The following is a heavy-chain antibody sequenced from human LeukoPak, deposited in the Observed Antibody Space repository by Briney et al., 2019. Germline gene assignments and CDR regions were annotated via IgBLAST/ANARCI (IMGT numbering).Heavy chain of an antibody. Sequence: SXTXXXXGGSXXXYYWSWIRQPPGKGLEWIGEINHSGSTNYNPSLKSRVTISVDTSKNQFSLKLSSVTAADTAVYYRARATRKTIAGSYVSLWFDPWGQGTLVTVSS. D-gene: IGHD1-26*01. CDR3: ARATRKTIAGSYVSLWFDP. V-gene: IGHV4-34*01. CDR2: INHSGST. J-gene: IGHJ5*02. CDR1: GGSXXXYY.